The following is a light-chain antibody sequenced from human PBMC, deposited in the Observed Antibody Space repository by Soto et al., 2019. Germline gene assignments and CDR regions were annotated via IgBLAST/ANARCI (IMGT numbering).Light chain of an antibody. J-gene: IGKJ1*01. CDR2: GAS. V-gene: IGKV3-20*01. CDR1: QSASSSY. CDR3: QHYARSVGT. Sequence: EIVLTQSPGSLFLSPGERATVSCRASQSASSSYFAWYQQNPGPAPRLLISGASNRATGIPDRFSGSGSGTDFTLTISRLEPGDFAVYYCQHYARSVGTFGQGTKVDIK.